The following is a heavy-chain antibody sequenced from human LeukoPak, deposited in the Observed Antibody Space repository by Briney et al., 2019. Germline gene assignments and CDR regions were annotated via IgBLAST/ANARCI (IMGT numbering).Heavy chain of an antibody. Sequence: SETLSLTCTVSGGSISSYYWSWIRQPAGKGLEWIGRIYTSGSTNYNPSLKSRVTISVDTSRNQFSLKLSSVTAADSAVYYCARRTGYLNYYYYYYMDVWGNGTTVTVSS. CDR2: IYTSGST. V-gene: IGHV4-4*07. J-gene: IGHJ6*03. D-gene: IGHD3/OR15-3a*01. CDR1: GGSISSYY. CDR3: ARRTGYLNYYYYYYMDV.